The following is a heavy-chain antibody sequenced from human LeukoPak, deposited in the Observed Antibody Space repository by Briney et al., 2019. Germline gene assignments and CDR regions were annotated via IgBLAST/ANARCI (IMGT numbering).Heavy chain of an antibody. CDR2: IKQDGSEK. CDR1: GFTFSSYW. Sequence: GGSLRLSCAASGFTFSSYWMSWVRQAPGKGLEWVVNIKQDGSEKYYVDSVEGRFTISRDNAKNPLYLQMNSLRAEDTAVYYCAREGRDRSASDYWGQGTLVTVSS. J-gene: IGHJ4*02. CDR3: AREGRDRSASDY. V-gene: IGHV3-7*01.